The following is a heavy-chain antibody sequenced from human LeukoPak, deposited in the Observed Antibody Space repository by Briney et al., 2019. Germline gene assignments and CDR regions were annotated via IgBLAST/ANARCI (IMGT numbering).Heavy chain of an antibody. CDR2: IYYSGST. Sequence: SETLSLTCTVSGGSISSSSYYWGWIRQPPGKGLEWIGSIYYSGSTYYNPSLKSRVTISVDTSKNQFSLKLSAVTAADTAVYYCASRRSEDSGSFVWGQGTLVTVSS. D-gene: IGHD1-26*01. V-gene: IGHV4-39*01. CDR1: GGSISSSSYY. CDR3: ASRRSEDSGSFV. J-gene: IGHJ4*02.